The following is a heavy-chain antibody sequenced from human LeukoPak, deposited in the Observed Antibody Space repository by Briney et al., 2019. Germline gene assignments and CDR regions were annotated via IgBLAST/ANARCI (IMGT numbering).Heavy chain of an antibody. CDR2: IYYSGGS. V-gene: IGHV4-30-4*07. Sequence: PSETLSLTCAVSGGSISSGGYSWSWIRQPPGKGLEWIGYIYYSGGSFYNPSLMSRFTISVDRSKNQFSLKLSSVTAADTAIYYCARDNISSSGSFDHWGQGTLVTVSS. CDR1: GGSISSGGYS. CDR3: ARDNISSSGSFDH. J-gene: IGHJ4*02. D-gene: IGHD3-22*01.